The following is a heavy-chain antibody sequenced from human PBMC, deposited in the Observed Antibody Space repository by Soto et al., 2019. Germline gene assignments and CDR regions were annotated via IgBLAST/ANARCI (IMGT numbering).Heavy chain of an antibody. CDR2: INDDGRRI. Sequence: GVSLRLSCGASGFTFGNYWMHWVRHVQGKGLVWVSRINDDGRRIDYADSVKGRFTISRDNARNTLYLQLNSLRAEDTAAYYCSRYNRQCTTGHCSHEDWGQRTLVSDSS. D-gene: IGHD2-21*02. J-gene: IGHJ4*02. CDR3: SRYNRQCTTGHCSHED. V-gene: IGHV3-74*01. CDR1: GFTFGNYW.